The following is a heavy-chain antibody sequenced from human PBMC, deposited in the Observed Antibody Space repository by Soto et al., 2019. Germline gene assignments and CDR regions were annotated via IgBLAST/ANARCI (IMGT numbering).Heavy chain of an antibody. V-gene: IGHV3-23*01. Sequence: GGSLRLSCAASGFTFSSYAMSWVRQAPGKGLEWVSAISGSGGSTYYADSVKGRFTISRDNSKNTLYLQMNSLRAEDTAVYYCAKAWLHRALDPYTRTGELLSYYMDVWGKGTTVTVSS. J-gene: IGHJ6*03. CDR1: GFTFSSYA. CDR3: AKAWLHRALDPYTRTGELLSYYMDV. D-gene: IGHD3-10*01. CDR2: ISGSGGST.